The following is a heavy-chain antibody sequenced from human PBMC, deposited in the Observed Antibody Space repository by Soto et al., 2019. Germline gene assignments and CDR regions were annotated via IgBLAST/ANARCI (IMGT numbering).Heavy chain of an antibody. V-gene: IGHV4-38-2*01. Sequence: SETLSLTCAVSGYSISSGYYWGWIRQPPGKGLEWIGSIYHSGSTYYNPSLKSRVTISVDTSKNQFSLKLSSVTAADTAVYYCARVESTVVAVPDGGHFDYWSQGTLVTESS. J-gene: IGHJ4*02. CDR1: GYSISSGYY. D-gene: IGHD6-19*01. CDR2: IYHSGST. CDR3: ARVESTVVAVPDGGHFDY.